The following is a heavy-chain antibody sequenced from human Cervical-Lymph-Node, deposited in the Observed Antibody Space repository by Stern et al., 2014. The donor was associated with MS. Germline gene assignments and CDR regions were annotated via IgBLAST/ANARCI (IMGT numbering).Heavy chain of an antibody. CDR3: ARGFGSNWYYFDY. D-gene: IGHD6-13*01. CDR2: IAYSGTT. J-gene: IGHJ4*02. Sequence: QLVESGPGLVKPAETLSLTCTVSGDSISVYYWSWLRQPPGKGLEWIGYIAYSGTTNYNPSLKSRVTISVDTSKNHFSLKLSSVTAADTAMYYCARGFGSNWYYFDYWGQGTLVTVSS. V-gene: IGHV4-59*01. CDR1: GDSISVYY.